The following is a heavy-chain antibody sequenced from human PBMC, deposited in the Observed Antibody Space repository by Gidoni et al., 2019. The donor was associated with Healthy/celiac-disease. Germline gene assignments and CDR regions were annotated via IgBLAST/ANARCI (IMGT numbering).Heavy chain of an antibody. CDR3: AKGESYYEGDWFDP. V-gene: IGHV3-23*01. D-gene: IGHD1-26*01. CDR1: GFTFSSYA. CDR2: ISGSGGST. Sequence: EVQLLESGGGLVQPGGSLRLSCAASGFTFSSYAMSWVRQAPGKGVEGVSAISGSGGSTYYADSVKGRFTISRDNSNNTLYLQMNSLRAEDTAVYYCAKGESYYEGDWFDPWGQGTLVTVSS. J-gene: IGHJ5*02.